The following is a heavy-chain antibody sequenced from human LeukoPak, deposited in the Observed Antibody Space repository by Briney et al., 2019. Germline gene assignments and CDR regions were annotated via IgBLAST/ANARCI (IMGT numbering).Heavy chain of an antibody. J-gene: IGHJ4*02. CDR1: GITFSSHA. Sequence: AGGSLRLSCAASGITFSSHAMSWVRQAPGKGLEWVSVIYSGGSTYYADSGKGRFTISRDNSKSTLYLQMKSLRAEDTAVYYCARERNLEIAVAGTIFDYWGQGTLVTVSS. CDR2: IYSGGST. CDR3: ARERNLEIAVAGTIFDY. V-gene: IGHV3-66*01. D-gene: IGHD6-19*01.